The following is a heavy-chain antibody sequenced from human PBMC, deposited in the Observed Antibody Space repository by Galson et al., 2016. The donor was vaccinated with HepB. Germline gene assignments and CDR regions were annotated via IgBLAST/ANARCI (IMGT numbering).Heavy chain of an antibody. CDR2: ISFDGNNQ. D-gene: IGHD6-13*01. Sequence: SLRLSCAASGFTFSPYAMHWVRQAPGKGLEWAAVISFDGNNQYYADSVKGRFTISRDNSKNTLYLQMNSLRPEATAVCYCARGGGVRQLDSYYFDYWGQGALVTVS. CDR3: ARGGGVRQLDSYYFDY. V-gene: IGHV3-30*04. J-gene: IGHJ4*02. CDR1: GFTFSPYA.